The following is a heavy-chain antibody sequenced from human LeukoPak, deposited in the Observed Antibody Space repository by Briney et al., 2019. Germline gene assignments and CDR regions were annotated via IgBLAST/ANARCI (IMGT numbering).Heavy chain of an antibody. D-gene: IGHD3-3*01. CDR1: GFTFSSYW. CDR3: ARDNDFWSGYYYYYMDV. J-gene: IGHJ6*03. Sequence: GGSLRLSCAASGFTFSSYWMSRVRQAPGKGLEWVANIKQDGSEKYYVDSVKGRFTISRDNAKNSLYLQMNSLRAEDTALYYCARDNDFWSGYYYYYMDVWGKGTTVTVSS. V-gene: IGHV3-7*03. CDR2: IKQDGSEK.